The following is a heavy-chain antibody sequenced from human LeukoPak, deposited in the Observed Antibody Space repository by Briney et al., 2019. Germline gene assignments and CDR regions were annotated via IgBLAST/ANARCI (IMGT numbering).Heavy chain of an antibody. CDR1: GGTFSSYA. J-gene: IGHJ4*02. CDR2: IIPIFGTA. Sequence: GASVKVFCKASGGTFSSYAISWVRQAPEQGLEWMGRIIPIFGTANYAQKFQGRVTITTDESTSTAYMELSSLRSEDTAVYYCASLGVTMIVIWGQGTLVTVSS. D-gene: IGHD3-22*01. CDR3: ASLGVTMIVI. V-gene: IGHV1-69*05.